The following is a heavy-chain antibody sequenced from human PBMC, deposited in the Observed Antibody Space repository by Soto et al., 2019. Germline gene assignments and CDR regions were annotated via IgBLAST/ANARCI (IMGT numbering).Heavy chain of an antibody. D-gene: IGHD6-6*01. J-gene: IGHJ6*02. V-gene: IGHV4-30-2*05. Sequence: LTCAVSGGSISSGGYSWSWIRQPPGKGLEWIGYIYHSGSTYYNPSLKSRVTISVDTSKNQFFLQLSSVTPEDTAVYYCARAKAYSSSSGMDVWGQGTTVTVSS. CDR1: GGSISSGGYS. CDR3: ARAKAYSSSSGMDV. CDR2: IYHSGST.